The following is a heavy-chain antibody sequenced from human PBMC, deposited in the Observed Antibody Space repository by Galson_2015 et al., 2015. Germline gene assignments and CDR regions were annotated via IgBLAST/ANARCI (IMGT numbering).Heavy chain of an antibody. D-gene: IGHD4-17*01. CDR3: ARDRLRYAFDI. V-gene: IGHV3-33*01. Sequence: SLRLSCAASGFTFSSYGMHWVRQAPGKGLEWVAVIWYDGSNKYYADSVKGRFTISRDNSKNTLYLRMNSLRAEDTAVYYCARDRLRYAFDIWGQGTMVTVSS. J-gene: IGHJ3*02. CDR1: GFTFSSYG. CDR2: IWYDGSNK.